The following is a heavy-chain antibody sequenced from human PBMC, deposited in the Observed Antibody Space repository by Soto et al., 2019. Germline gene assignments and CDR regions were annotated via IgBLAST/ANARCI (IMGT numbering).Heavy chain of an antibody. CDR2: IFWDDTE. Sequence: QITLNESGPTLVKPTQTLTLTCTFSVFSLSTNGVGVGWIRQHPGKALEWLALIFWDDTERYRPSLQSMLTITRDTSNDHVVLSMTNIDPVDTATYFCAYDLRGSSCSGARCYYVDYWGQGTMVTVSS. CDR1: VFSLSTNGVG. J-gene: IGHJ4*02. V-gene: IGHV2-5*02. D-gene: IGHD2-15*01. CDR3: AYDLRGSSCSGARCYYVDY.